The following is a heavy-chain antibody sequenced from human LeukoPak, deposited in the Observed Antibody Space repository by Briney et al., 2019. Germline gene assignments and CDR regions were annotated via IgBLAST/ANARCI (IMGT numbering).Heavy chain of an antibody. CDR2: IIPIFGTA. V-gene: IGHV1-69*13. CDR1: GGTFSSYA. CDR3: ARIPPEHYYDSSGYQNDAFDI. J-gene: IGHJ3*02. Sequence: SVKVSCKASGGTFSSYAISWVRQAPGQGLEWMGGIIPIFGTANYAQKFQGRVTITADESTSTAYMELSSLRSEDTAVYYCARIPPEHYYDSSGYQNDAFDIWGQGTMVTVSS. D-gene: IGHD3-22*01.